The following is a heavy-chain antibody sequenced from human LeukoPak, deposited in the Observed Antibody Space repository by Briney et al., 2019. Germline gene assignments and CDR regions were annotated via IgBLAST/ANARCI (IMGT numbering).Heavy chain of an antibody. Sequence: SETLSLTCTVSGGSISSYYWSWIRQPAGKGLEWIGRIYTSGSTNYNPSLKSRVTVSVDTSKNQFSLKLSSVAAADTAVYYCARGSMYSSGWYYFDYWGQGTLVTVSS. D-gene: IGHD6-19*01. CDR3: ARGSMYSSGWYYFDY. CDR1: GGSISSYY. J-gene: IGHJ4*02. CDR2: IYTSGST. V-gene: IGHV4-4*07.